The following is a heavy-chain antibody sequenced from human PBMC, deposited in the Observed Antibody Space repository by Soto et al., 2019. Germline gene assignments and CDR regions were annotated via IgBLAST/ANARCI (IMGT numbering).Heavy chain of an antibody. CDR1: GFPFSSYA. CDR3: AKPALSSATTPDYMDV. CDR2: ISGSGGST. Sequence: PGGSLRLSCAASGFPFSSYARSWVRQAPGKGLEWVSAISGSGGSTYYADSVKGRFTISRDNSKNTLYLQMNSLRAEDTAVYYCAKPALSSATTPDYMDVWGKGTTVTVSS. J-gene: IGHJ6*03. D-gene: IGHD1-26*01. V-gene: IGHV3-23*01.